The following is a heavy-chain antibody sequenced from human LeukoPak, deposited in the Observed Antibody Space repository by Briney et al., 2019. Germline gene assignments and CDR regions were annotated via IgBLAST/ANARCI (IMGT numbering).Heavy chain of an antibody. CDR3: ARHPKQQLVRYYFDY. J-gene: IGHJ4*02. D-gene: IGHD6-13*01. CDR2: INHSGST. Sequence: SETLSLTCTVSGGSISSGSYYWSWIRQPAGKGLEWIGEINHSGSTNYNPSLKSRVTISVDTSKNQFSLKLSSVTAADTAVYYCARHPKQQLVRYYFDYWGQGTLVTVSS. V-gene: IGHV4-61*10. CDR1: GGSISSGSYY.